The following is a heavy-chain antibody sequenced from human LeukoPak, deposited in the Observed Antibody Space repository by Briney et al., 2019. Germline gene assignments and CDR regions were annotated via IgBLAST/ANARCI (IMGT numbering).Heavy chain of an antibody. J-gene: IGHJ4*02. Sequence: ASVKVSCKASGYTFTNFGISWVRQAPGQGLEWMGWINSNNGDTNYAQKLQARVTMTTDTYTSTAYMELRSLRSEDTAVYYCATEGKMVRGLYTDYWGQGTLVTVSS. V-gene: IGHV1-18*01. CDR1: GYTFTNFG. CDR2: INSNNGDT. D-gene: IGHD3-10*01. CDR3: ATEGKMVRGLYTDY.